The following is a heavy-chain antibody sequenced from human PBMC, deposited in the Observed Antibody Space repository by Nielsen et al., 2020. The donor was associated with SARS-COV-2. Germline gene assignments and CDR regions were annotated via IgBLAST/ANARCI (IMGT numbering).Heavy chain of an antibody. CDR3: ASNVVVPENGMDV. J-gene: IGHJ6*02. Sequence: ASVKVSCKASGGTFSSYAINWVRQATGQGLEWMGWMNPNSGNTGYAQKFQGRVTMTRNTSISTAYMELSSLRSEDTAVYYCASNVVVPENGMDVWGQGTTVTVSS. CDR2: MNPNSGNT. CDR1: GGTFSSYA. V-gene: IGHV1-8*02. D-gene: IGHD2-2*01.